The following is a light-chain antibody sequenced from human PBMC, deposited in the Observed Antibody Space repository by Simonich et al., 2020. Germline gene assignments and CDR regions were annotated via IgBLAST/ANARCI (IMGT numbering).Light chain of an antibody. CDR2: DVS. J-gene: IGLJ2*01. Sequence: QSALTQPRSVSGSPGQSDTISCTGPSSDVGGYNYVSWYQQHPGKAPKLMIYDVSKRPSGVPDRFSVSKSGNTASLTISGLQAEDEADYYCCSYAGSYTFVVFGGGTKLTVL. CDR3: CSYAGSYTFVV. CDR1: SSDVGGYNY. V-gene: IGLV2-11*01.